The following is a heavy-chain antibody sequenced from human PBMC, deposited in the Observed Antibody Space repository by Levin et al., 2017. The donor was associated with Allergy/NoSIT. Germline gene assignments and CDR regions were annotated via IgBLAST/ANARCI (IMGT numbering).Heavy chain of an antibody. CDR2: ISYDGSNK. D-gene: IGHD2-15*01. V-gene: IGHV3-30*18. CDR3: AKSAVRDCSGGSCYGHDY. Sequence: GESLKISCAASGFTFSSYGMHWVRQAPGKGLEWVAVISYDGSNKYYADSVKGRFTISRDNSKNTLYLQMNSLRAEDTAVYYCAKSAVRDCSGGSCYGHDYWGQGTLVTVSS. J-gene: IGHJ4*02. CDR1: GFTFSSYG.